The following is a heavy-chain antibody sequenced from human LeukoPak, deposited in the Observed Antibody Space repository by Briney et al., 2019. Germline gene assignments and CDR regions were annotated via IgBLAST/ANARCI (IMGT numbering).Heavy chain of an antibody. CDR2: ISGYNTYT. J-gene: IGHJ4*02. Sequence: ASVKVSCKASGYIFTNYGVSWVRQAPGQGLEWMAWISGYNTYTTYAQKFQGRVTVTTDTSTSTAYMELSSLRSEDTAVYYCARGAMVRGVIIGGYFDYWGQGTLVTVSS. CDR3: ARGAMVRGVIIGGYFDY. D-gene: IGHD3-10*01. CDR1: GYIFTNYG. V-gene: IGHV1-18*01.